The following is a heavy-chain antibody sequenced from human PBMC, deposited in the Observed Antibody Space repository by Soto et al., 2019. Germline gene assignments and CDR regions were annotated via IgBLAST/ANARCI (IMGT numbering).Heavy chain of an antibody. J-gene: IGHJ5*02. CDR2: IYYSGST. D-gene: IGHD3-16*02. V-gene: IGHV4-31*03. Sequence: SETLSLTCTVSGGSISSGGYYWSWIRQHPGKGLEWIGYIYYSGSTYYNPSLKSRVTISVDTSKNQFSLKLSSVTAADTAVYYCARASYDYVWGSYRSYNWFDPWGQGALVTVSS. CDR3: ARASYDYVWGSYRSYNWFDP. CDR1: GGSISSGGYY.